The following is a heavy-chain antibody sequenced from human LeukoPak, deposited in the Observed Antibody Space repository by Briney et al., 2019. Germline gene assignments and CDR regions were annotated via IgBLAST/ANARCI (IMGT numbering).Heavy chain of an antibody. J-gene: IGHJ4*02. CDR2: INPNSGDT. V-gene: IGHV1-2*06. CDR1: GYTFTGYH. D-gene: IGHD2-2*01. Sequence: ASVKVSCKASGYTFTGYHMHWVRQAPGQGLEWMGRINPNSGDTNYAQKFQGRVTMTRDTSISTAYMELSRLRSDDTAVYYCARDYCSSTSCLFDYWGQGTLATVSS. CDR3: ARDYCSSTSCLFDY.